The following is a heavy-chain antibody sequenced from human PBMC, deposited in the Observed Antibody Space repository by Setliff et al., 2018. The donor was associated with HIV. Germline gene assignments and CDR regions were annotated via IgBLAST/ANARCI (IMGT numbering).Heavy chain of an antibody. CDR1: GFTFSSYG. D-gene: IGHD6-13*01. V-gene: IGHV3-30*18. CDR2: MSYDGSNK. Sequence: SCKASGFTFSSYGMHWVRQAPGKGLEWVAVMSYDGSNKYYADSVKGRFTISRDNSNNTPSLQMNSLRAEDTAVYYCAKDPGSSWHARRLRPPLAWGQGTLVTVSS. CDR3: AKDPGSSWHARRLRPPLA. J-gene: IGHJ5*02.